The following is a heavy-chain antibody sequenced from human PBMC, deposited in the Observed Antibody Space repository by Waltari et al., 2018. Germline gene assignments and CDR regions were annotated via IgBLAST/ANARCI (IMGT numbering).Heavy chain of an antibody. Sequence: QVHLEQSGSELKRPGASVRISCLTSGYSFTDYAINWVRQAPGQGLQWLGWVNTQTGKPTSAQGLSRLFVFSVDTSVATAYLQIDSLTTSDSAVYFCSREALVGTNTVVDYWGRGTLVTV. J-gene: IGHJ4*02. V-gene: IGHV7-4-1*01. CDR2: VNTQTGKP. D-gene: IGHD1-26*01. CDR3: SREALVGTNTVVDY. CDR1: GYSFTDYA.